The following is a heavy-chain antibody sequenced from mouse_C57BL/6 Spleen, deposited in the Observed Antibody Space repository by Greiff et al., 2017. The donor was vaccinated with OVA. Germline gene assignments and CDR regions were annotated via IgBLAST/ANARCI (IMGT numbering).Heavy chain of an antibody. Sequence: EVKLVESGGGLVKPGGSLKLSCAASGFTFSSYAMSWVRQTPEKRLEWVATISDGGSYTYYPDNVKGRFTISRDNAKNNLYLQMSHLKSEDTAMYYCARGGISLITTVVARYYYAMDYWGQGTSVTVSS. J-gene: IGHJ4*01. D-gene: IGHD1-1*01. CDR2: ISDGGSYT. CDR3: ARGGISLITTVVARYYYAMDY. V-gene: IGHV5-4*03. CDR1: GFTFSSYA.